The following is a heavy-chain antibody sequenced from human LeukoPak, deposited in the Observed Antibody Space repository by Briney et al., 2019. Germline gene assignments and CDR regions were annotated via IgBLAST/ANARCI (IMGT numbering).Heavy chain of an antibody. V-gene: IGHV4-4*07. Sequence: SETLSLTCTVSGGSISSYYWSWIRQPAGKGLEWIGRIYTRGSTNYNPSLKSRATMSVDTSKNQFSLKLSSVTAADTAVYYCARVSGVRDYYYYGMDVWGQGTTVTVSS. CDR3: ARVSGVRDYYYYGMDV. D-gene: IGHD5-12*01. J-gene: IGHJ6*02. CDR1: GGSISSYY. CDR2: IYTRGST.